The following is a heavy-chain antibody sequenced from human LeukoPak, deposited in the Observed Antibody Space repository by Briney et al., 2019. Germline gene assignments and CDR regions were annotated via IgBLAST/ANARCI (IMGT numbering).Heavy chain of an antibody. Sequence: GGSLRLSCAASGFTFSRDALSWVRQAPGGGLERVSPIIGSGGSTYYADSVKGRFTISRDNSKNTLYLQINSRRAEETAVFYCAKRGDYDVWSGYYAPFDCWGQGILVTVSS. CDR1: GFTFSRDA. CDR3: AKRGDYDVWSGYYAPFDC. J-gene: IGHJ4*02. D-gene: IGHD3-3*01. CDR2: IIGSGGST. V-gene: IGHV3-23*01.